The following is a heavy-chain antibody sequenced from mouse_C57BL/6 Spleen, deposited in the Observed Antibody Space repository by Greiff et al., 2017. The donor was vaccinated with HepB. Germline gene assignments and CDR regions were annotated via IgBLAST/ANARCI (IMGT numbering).Heavy chain of an antibody. CDR2: ISSGSSTI. V-gene: IGHV5-17*01. Sequence: EVQGVESGGGLVKPGGSLKLSCAASGFTFSDYGMHWVRQAPEKGLEWVAYISSGSSTIYYADTVKGRFTISRDNAKNTLFLQMTSLRSEDTAMYYCAFTTVVPFAYWGQGTLVTVSA. CDR3: AFTTVVPFAY. CDR1: GFTFSDYG. D-gene: IGHD1-1*01. J-gene: IGHJ3*01.